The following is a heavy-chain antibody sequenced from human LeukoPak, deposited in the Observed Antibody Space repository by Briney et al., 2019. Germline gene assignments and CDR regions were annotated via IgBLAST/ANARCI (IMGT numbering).Heavy chain of an antibody. Sequence: GGSLRLSCAASGFTSNTYAMGWVRQAPGKGLEWVSAISSSGGSTYYADSVKGPFAISRDNSKNTLYLQMNSLRAEDTAVYYCAKDLTFDAFDIWGQGTMVTVSS. CDR3: AKDLTFDAFDI. CDR1: GFTSNTYA. V-gene: IGHV3-23*01. J-gene: IGHJ3*02. CDR2: ISSSGGST. D-gene: IGHD1-14*01.